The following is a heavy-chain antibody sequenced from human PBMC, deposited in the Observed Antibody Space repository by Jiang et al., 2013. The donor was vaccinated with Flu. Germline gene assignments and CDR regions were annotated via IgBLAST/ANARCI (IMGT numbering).Heavy chain of an antibody. CDR1: GFTFSSYG. V-gene: IGHV3-30*18. J-gene: IGHJ6*02. CDR2: ISYDGSNK. CDR3: AKDREGYSYANYYYGMDV. Sequence: QLVESGGGVVQPGRSLRLSCAASGFTFSSYGMHWVRQAPGKGLEWVAVISYDGSNKYYADSVKGRFTISRDNSKNTLYLQMNSLRAEDTAVYYCAKDREGYSYANYYYGMDVWGQGTTVTVSS. D-gene: IGHD5-18*01.